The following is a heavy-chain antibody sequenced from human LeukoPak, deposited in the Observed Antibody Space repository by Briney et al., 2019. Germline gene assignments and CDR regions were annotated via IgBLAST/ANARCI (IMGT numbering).Heavy chain of an antibody. Sequence: GGSLRLSCAASGFTFDDYAMHWVRQAPGKGLEWVSLISGDGGSTYYADSVKGRFTISRDNSKNSLYLQMNSLRTEDTALYYCARGTQIVMAGRFSWFDPWGQGTLVTVSS. CDR3: ARGTQIVMAGRFSWFDP. V-gene: IGHV3-43*02. J-gene: IGHJ5*02. D-gene: IGHD6-19*01. CDR2: ISGDGGST. CDR1: GFTFDDYA.